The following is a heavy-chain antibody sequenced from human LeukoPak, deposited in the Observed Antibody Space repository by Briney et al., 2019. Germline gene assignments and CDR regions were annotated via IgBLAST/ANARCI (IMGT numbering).Heavy chain of an antibody. CDR2: ISGSGGST. CDR1: GFTFSSYA. CDR3: ARAGMGLQAHYDY. V-gene: IGHV3-23*01. J-gene: IGHJ4*02. D-gene: IGHD4-11*01. Sequence: GGSLRLSCAASGFTFSSYAMSWVRQAPGKGLEWVSAISGSGGSTYYADSVKGRFTISRDNAKNSLYLQMSSLRAEDTAVYYCARAGMGLQAHYDYWGQGTLVTVSS.